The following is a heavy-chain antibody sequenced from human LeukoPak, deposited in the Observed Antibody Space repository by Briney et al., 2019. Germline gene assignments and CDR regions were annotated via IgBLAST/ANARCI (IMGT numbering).Heavy chain of an antibody. Sequence: GGSLRLSCAASGFTFSSYAMSWVRQAPGKGLEWVSAISGGGGSTYYADSVKGRFTISRDNSKNTLYLQMNSLRAEDTAVYYCARVGRSGWTVDYWGQGTLVTVSS. CDR3: ARVGRSGWTVDY. V-gene: IGHV3-23*01. J-gene: IGHJ4*02. CDR2: ISGGGGST. D-gene: IGHD6-19*01. CDR1: GFTFSSYA.